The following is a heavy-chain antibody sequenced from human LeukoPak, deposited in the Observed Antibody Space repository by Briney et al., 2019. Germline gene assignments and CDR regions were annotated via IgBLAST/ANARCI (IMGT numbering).Heavy chain of an antibody. CDR3: ASPGEEREGGFEY. D-gene: IGHD1-1*01. Sequence: GGSLRLSCAASGFPFSSYGMHWVRQAPGKGLVWVAVIWPDGSNKYYADSVKGRFTISRDNAKNSLYLQMNSLRADDTAVYYCASPGEEREGGFEYWGQGTLVTVSS. CDR1: GFPFSSYG. V-gene: IGHV3-33*03. CDR2: IWPDGSNK. J-gene: IGHJ4*02.